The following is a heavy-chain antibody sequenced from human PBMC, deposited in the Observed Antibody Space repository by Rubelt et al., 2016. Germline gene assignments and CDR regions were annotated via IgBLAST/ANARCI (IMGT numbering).Heavy chain of an antibody. CDR2: INPNSGGT. Sequence: INPNSGGTNYAQKFQGRVTMTRNTSISTAYMELSSLRSEDTAVYYCARDNVGLDLWGRGTLVTVSS. D-gene: IGHD5/OR15-5a*01. J-gene: IGHJ2*01. CDR3: ARDNVGLDL. V-gene: IGHV1-2*02.